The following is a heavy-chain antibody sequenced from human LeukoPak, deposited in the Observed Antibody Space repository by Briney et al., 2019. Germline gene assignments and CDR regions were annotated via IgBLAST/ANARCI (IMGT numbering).Heavy chain of an antibody. Sequence: ASVKVSCKASGGTFNSYAITWVRQAPGQGLEWMGGIIPIFGTSNYAQKFQGRVTITADKSTSTAYMELSSLRSEDTAVYYCARAGVMASNWFDPWGQGTLVTVSS. D-gene: IGHD3-16*01. CDR3: ARAGVMASNWFDP. CDR1: GGTFNSYA. J-gene: IGHJ5*02. CDR2: IIPIFGTS. V-gene: IGHV1-69*06.